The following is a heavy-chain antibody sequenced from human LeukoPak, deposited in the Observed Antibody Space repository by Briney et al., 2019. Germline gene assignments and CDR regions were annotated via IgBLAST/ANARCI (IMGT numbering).Heavy chain of an antibody. CDR2: FHYSGST. J-gene: IGHJ4*02. D-gene: IGHD3-10*01. V-gene: IGHV4-39*07. CDR1: GGSISRSSYH. CDR3: ARDTYGSGSYPS. Sequence: SETLSLTCTVSGGSISRSSYHWGWIRQPPGKGLEWIGSFHYSGSTYYNPSLKSRVTISVDTSKNQFSLKLSSVTAADTAVYYCARDTYGSGSYPSWGQGTLVTVSS.